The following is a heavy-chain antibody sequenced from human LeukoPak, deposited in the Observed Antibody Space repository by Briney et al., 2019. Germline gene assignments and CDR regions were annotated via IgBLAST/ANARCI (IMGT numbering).Heavy chain of an antibody. Sequence: PGGSLRLSCAASGFTFSSYWMHWVRQAPGKGLVWVSRINSDGSSASYADSVKGRFTISRDNAKSTVSLQMKSLRAEDTAVYYCARDYGRRGSYYYYYGIDVWGQGTTVTVSS. CDR3: ARDYGRRGSYYYYYGIDV. CDR2: INSDGSSA. J-gene: IGHJ6*02. CDR1: GFTFSSYW. V-gene: IGHV3-74*01. D-gene: IGHD1-26*01.